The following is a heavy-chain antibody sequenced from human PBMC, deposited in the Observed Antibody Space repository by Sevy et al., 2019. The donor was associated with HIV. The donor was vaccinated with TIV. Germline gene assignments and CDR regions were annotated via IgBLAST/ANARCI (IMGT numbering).Heavy chain of an antibody. Sequence: SETLSLTCTVSGGSISSYYWSWIRQPAGKGLEWIGRIYTSGSTNYNPSLKSRVTMSVDTSKNQFSLKLSSVTAADTAVYYCARDRGYDFWSGRGWFDPWGQRTLVTVSS. V-gene: IGHV4-4*07. J-gene: IGHJ5*02. D-gene: IGHD3-3*01. CDR1: GGSISSYY. CDR2: IYTSGST. CDR3: ARDRGYDFWSGRGWFDP.